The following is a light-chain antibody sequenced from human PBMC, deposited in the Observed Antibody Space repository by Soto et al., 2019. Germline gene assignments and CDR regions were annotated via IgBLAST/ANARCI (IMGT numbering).Light chain of an antibody. CDR2: GAS. Sequence: EIVLTQSPGTLSFSPGEGATLSCRASQSVRSTHLAWYQLKPGQAPRLVIYGASSRATGIPDRFSGSGSGTDFTLTISRLEPEDSAVYYCQQRNVWPPVTFGQGTRLEIK. V-gene: IGKV3D-20*02. J-gene: IGKJ5*01. CDR1: QSVRSTH. CDR3: QQRNVWPPVT.